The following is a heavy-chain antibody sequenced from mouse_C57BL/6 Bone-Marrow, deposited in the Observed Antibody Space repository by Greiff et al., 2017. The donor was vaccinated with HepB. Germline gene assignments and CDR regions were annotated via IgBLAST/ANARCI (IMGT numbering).Heavy chain of an antibody. CDR3: ARRRGSSRGFAY. V-gene: IGHV5-17*01. CDR1: GFTFSDYG. D-gene: IGHD1-1*01. Sequence: EVKLMESGGGLVKPGGSLKLSCAASGFTFSDYGMHWVRQAPEKGLEWVAYISSGSSTIYYEDTVKGRFTISRDNAKNTLFLQMTSLRSEDTAMYYCARRRGSSRGFAYWGQGTLVTVSA. CDR2: ISSGSSTI. J-gene: IGHJ3*01.